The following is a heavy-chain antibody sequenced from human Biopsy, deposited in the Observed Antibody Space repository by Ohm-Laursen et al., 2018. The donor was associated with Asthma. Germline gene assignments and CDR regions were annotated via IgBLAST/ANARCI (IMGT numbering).Heavy chain of an antibody. CDR1: GFSFNSYG. V-gene: IGHV3-30*03. Sequence: SLRPSCAASGFSFNSYGMHWVRQAPGKGLEWVAVMSFDGRQTYYADSVKGRFTISRDNAKNSLYLQMNSLRAEDTAVYYCAREKAYSDILTAYYNGWYFDLWGRGTLVTVSS. CDR3: AREKAYSDILTAYYNGWYFDL. CDR2: MSFDGRQT. D-gene: IGHD3-9*01. J-gene: IGHJ2*01.